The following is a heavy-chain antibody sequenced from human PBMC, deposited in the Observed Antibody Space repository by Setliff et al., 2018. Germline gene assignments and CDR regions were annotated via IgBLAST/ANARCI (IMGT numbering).Heavy chain of an antibody. D-gene: IGHD1-1*01. Sequence: KPGGSLRLSCAASGFTFSDYYMSWIRQAPGKGLEWVSYISSSGSTIYYADSVKGRFTISRDNAKNSLYLQMNSLRAEDTAVYYCARDSLSNQELAPYGMDVWGQGATVTVSS. CDR2: ISSSGSTI. CDR3: ARDSLSNQELAPYGMDV. CDR1: GFTFSDYY. J-gene: IGHJ6*02. V-gene: IGHV3-11*04.